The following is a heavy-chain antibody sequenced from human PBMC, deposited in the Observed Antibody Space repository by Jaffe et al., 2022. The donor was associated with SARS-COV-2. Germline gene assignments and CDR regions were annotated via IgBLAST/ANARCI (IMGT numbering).Heavy chain of an antibody. CDR3: AKHIRGIISYVDH. Sequence: EVQLVESGGVLVEPGGSLRLSCAASGFTFNNYAMSWVRQAPGKGLEWVSVISASGGSTYYADSLKGRLTISRDNSNNTVYLQMNSLGVEDMALYYCAKHIRGIISYVDHWGQGTLVTVSS. CDR1: GFTFNNYA. CDR2: ISASGGST. J-gene: IGHJ4*02. V-gene: IGHV3-23*04. D-gene: IGHD3-10*01.